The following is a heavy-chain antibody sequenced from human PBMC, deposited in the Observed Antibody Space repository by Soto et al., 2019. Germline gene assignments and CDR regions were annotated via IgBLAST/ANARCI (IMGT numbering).Heavy chain of an antibody. D-gene: IGHD1-1*01. Sequence: GGSLRLSCAASGFTFTSYAMHWVRQAPGKGLEWVALTSYDGNNKYYADSVKGRFSISRDNSKNTLHLQMNSLRAEDTAVYYCAIDQEGVAGSPSMDVWGQGTTVTVSS. CDR2: TSYDGNNK. CDR3: AIDQEGVAGSPSMDV. CDR1: GFTFTSYA. V-gene: IGHV3-30*03. J-gene: IGHJ6*02.